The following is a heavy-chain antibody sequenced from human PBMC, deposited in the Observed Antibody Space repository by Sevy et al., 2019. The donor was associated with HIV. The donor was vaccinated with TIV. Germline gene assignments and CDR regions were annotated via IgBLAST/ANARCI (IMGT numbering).Heavy chain of an antibody. J-gene: IGHJ5*02. CDR1: GFNFSPYA. V-gene: IGHV3-30*18. CDR2: VSSDGTTR. CDR3: AKERYYYDSRSSDWFDP. Sequence: GGSLRLSCAASGFNFSPYAMHWVRQGPGKGLEWVATVSSDGTTRSNVDSIKGRFSLSRDNSKNTSYLQMNNLTPEDTAVYYCAKERYYYDSRSSDWFDPWGPGALVTVSS. D-gene: IGHD3-22*01.